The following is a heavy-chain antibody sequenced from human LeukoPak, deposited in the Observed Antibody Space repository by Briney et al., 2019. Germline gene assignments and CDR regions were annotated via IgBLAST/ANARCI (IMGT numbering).Heavy chain of an antibody. CDR2: IYYSGST. V-gene: IGHV4-30-4*08. CDR1: GGSISSGDYY. D-gene: IGHD2-2*02. Sequence: PSQTLSLTCTVSGGSISSGDYYWSWIRQPPGKGLEWIGYIYYSGSTYYNPSLKSRVTLSVDTSKNQFSLKLSSVTAADTAVYYCAREERYCSSTSCYMIAFDIWGQGTMVTVSS. J-gene: IGHJ3*02. CDR3: AREERYCSSTSCYMIAFDI.